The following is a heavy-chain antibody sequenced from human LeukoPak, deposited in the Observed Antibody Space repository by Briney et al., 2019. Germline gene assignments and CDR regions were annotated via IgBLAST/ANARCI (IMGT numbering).Heavy chain of an antibody. CDR2: IKQDESEK. J-gene: IGHJ4*02. D-gene: IGHD1-26*01. V-gene: IGHV3-7*01. Sequence: GGSLRLSCAASGFTFSSYWMTWVRQAPGKGLEWVANIKQDESEKYYVDSVKGRFTISRDNAKNSLYLQMNSLRAEDTAVYYCARDWMEGATFEIQGPVDYWGQGTLVTVSS. CDR3: ARDWMEGATFEIQGPVDY. CDR1: GFTFSSYW.